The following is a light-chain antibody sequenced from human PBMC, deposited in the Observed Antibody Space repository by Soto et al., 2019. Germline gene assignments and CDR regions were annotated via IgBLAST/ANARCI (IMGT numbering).Light chain of an antibody. CDR1: ISNIGSHY. CDR2: RID. V-gene: IGLV1-47*01. CDR3: AVWDDSLSGWV. Sequence: QSVLTQPPSASGTPGQRVTISCSGSISNIGSHYVFWFQQLPGTAPKLLLYRIDQRPSGVPDRFSGSKSGTSASLAISGLRSEDEADYYCAVWDDSLSGWVFGGGTKVTV. J-gene: IGLJ3*02.